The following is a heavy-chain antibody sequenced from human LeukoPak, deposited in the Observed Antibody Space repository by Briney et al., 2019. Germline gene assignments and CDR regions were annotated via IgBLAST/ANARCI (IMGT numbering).Heavy chain of an antibody. CDR3: AKTTDNYYYYYMDV. V-gene: IGHV3-21*01. CDR1: GFTFSSYN. Sequence: GGSLRLSCAASGFTFSSYNINWVRQAPGKWLEWVSSISTSSSYIYYGDSVRGRFTVTRDNAKNSLYLQMNSLRAEDTAVYFCAKTTDNYYYYYMDVWGKGTTVTVSS. CDR2: ISTSSSYI. J-gene: IGHJ6*03. D-gene: IGHD4-17*01.